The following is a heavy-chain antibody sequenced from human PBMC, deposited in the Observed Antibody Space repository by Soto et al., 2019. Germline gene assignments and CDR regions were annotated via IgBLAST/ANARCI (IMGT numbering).Heavy chain of an antibody. D-gene: IGHD5-12*01. V-gene: IGHV1-69*06. J-gene: IGHJ4*02. Sequence: SVKVSCKASGGTFSNYAISWVRQAPGQGLEWMGGIIPIFGTANYAQKFQGRVTITADKSTSTAYMELSSLRSEDTAVYYCARALDGYNYFDYWGQGTLVTVSS. CDR2: IIPIFGTA. CDR1: GGTFSNYA. CDR3: ARALDGYNYFDY.